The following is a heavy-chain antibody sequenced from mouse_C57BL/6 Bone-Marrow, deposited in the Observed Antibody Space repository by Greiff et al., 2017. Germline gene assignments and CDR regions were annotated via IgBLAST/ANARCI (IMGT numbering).Heavy chain of an antibody. J-gene: IGHJ4*01. D-gene: IGHD1-1*01. Sequence: EVQRVESGGDLVKPGGSLKLSCAASGFTFSSYGMSWVRQTPDKRLEWVATISSGGSYTYYPDSVKGRFTISRDNAKNTLYLQMSSLKSEDTVMYYCARPSYYGYAMDYWGQGTSVTVSS. CDR2: ISSGGSYT. CDR1: GFTFSSYG. V-gene: IGHV5-6*01. CDR3: ARPSYYGYAMDY.